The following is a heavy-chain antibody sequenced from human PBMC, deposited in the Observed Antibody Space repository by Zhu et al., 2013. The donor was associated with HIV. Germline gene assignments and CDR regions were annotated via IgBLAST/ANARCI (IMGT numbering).Heavy chain of an antibody. V-gene: IGHV1-46*01. CDR3: ARAYPYYYDSSGYKGYFDY. D-gene: IGHD3-22*01. Sequence: QVQLVQSGAEVKKPGASVKVSCKASGYTFTSYYMHWVRQAPGQGLEWMGIINPSGGSTSYAQKFQGRVTMTRDTSTSTVYMELSSLRSEDTAVYYCARAYPYYYDSSGYKGYFDYWGQGTLVTVSS. J-gene: IGHJ4*02. CDR2: INPSGGST. CDR1: GYTFTSYY.